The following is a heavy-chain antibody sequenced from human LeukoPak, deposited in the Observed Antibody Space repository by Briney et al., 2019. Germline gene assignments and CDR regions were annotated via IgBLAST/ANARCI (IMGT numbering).Heavy chain of an antibody. Sequence: GGSLRLSCAASGFTFSRCAMSWVRQAPGKGLEWVSAISGSGGCTDYTDSVKGRFTISRDNSKNTLFLQMSSLRPEDTAVYFCFKDLRYYYGSGSYYLTWGQGSLVTVSS. D-gene: IGHD3-10*01. CDR1: GFTFSRCA. CDR2: ISGSGGCT. CDR3: FKDLRYYYGSGSYYLT. J-gene: IGHJ5*02. V-gene: IGHV3-23*01.